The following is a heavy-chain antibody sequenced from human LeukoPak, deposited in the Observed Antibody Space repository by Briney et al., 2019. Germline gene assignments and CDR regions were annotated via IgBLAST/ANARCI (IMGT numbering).Heavy chain of an antibody. J-gene: IGHJ4*02. CDR1: GFTFSNYW. CDR3: ARDGIVGATTFDY. CDR2: IKQDGSEK. D-gene: IGHD1-26*01. V-gene: IGHV3-7*01. Sequence: GGSLRLSCAASGFTFSNYWMSWVRQAPGKGLEWVVNIKQDGSEKYYVESVKGRFTVSRDNAKNSVYLQMNSLRAEDTAVYYCARDGIVGATTFDYWGQGTLVTVSS.